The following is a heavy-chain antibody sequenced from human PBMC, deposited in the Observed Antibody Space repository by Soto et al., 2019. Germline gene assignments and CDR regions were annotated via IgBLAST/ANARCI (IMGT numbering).Heavy chain of an antibody. Sequence: QVQLVQSGAEVKKPGSSVKVSCKASGGTFSSYAISWVRQAPGQGLEWMGGIIPIFGTANYAQKFQGRVTITADKSKSKSYMELSSLRSDDTAVYYCARGEDDILTGYFYYYGMDVWGQGPTVTVSS. D-gene: IGHD3-9*01. J-gene: IGHJ6*02. CDR1: GGTFSSYA. V-gene: IGHV1-69*06. CDR3: ARGEDDILTGYFYYYGMDV. CDR2: IIPIFGTA.